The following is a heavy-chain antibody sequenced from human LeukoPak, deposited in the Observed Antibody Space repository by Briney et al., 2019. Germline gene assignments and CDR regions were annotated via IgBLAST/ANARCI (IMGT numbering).Heavy chain of an antibody. Sequence: GRSLRLSCAASGFTFSSYAIHWVRQAPGKGLEWVAVVSNDGSNKYYADSVKGRFTISRDNSKNTLSLQMDRLRAEDTAVYYCARHKAYSSAWYGAFDIWGQGTMGTVSS. D-gene: IGHD6-19*01. CDR2: VSNDGSNK. CDR1: GFTFSSYA. V-gene: IGHV3-30-3*01. J-gene: IGHJ3*02. CDR3: ARHKAYSSAWYGAFDI.